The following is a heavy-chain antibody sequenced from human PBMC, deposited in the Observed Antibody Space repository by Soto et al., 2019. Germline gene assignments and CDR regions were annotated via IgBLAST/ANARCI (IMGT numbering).Heavy chain of an antibody. CDR2: ILNGDSAT. CDR3: ARTTTSRFSEWPLYDY. D-gene: IGHD3-3*01. J-gene: IGHJ4*02. V-gene: IGHV3-11*01. Sequence: GGSLRLSCAASGVPFTDYHMSWIRQDPGKGLEWVSHILNGDSATHYADSVKGRFTISWDSAEKSLYLQMNSLSAEDTAVYYCARTTTSRFSEWPLYDYWGQGVLVTVSS. CDR1: GVPFTDYH.